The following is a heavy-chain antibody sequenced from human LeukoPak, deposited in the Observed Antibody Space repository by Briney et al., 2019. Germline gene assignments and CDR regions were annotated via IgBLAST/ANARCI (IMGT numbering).Heavy chain of an antibody. CDR1: GGSFSGYY. CDR2: INHSGST. Sequence: PSETLSLTCAVYGGSFSGYYWSWIRQPPGKGLEWIGEINHSGSTNYNPSLKSRVTISVDTSKHQFSLKLSSVTAADTAVYYCARGLRYYDSSGYYGLFDYWGQGTLVTVSS. V-gene: IGHV4-34*01. CDR3: ARGLRYYDSSGYYGLFDY. D-gene: IGHD3-22*01. J-gene: IGHJ4*02.